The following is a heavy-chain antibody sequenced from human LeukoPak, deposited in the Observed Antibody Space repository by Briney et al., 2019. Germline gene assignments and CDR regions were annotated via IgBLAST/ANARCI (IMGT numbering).Heavy chain of an antibody. CDR2: IIAYNDNT. D-gene: IGHD6-13*01. CDR1: GYTFASYG. J-gene: IGHJ4*02. CDR3: ARDTARITTPGGPDY. V-gene: IGHV1-18*01. Sequence: ASVKVSCKGSGYTFASYGISWVRQAPGHGLEWVGWIIAYNDNTKYAQNLQGRRTSTTDTSTSTAYMELRSLTSDDTALYYCARDTARITTPGGPDYWGQGTLVTVSS.